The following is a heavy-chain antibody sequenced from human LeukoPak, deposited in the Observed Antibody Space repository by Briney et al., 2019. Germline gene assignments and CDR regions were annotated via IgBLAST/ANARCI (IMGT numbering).Heavy chain of an antibody. CDR1: GFTFNTYA. J-gene: IGHJ4*02. Sequence: GGSLRLSCAACGFTFNTYAMAWVRQAPGRGVEWVSAFSGSGGTYYADSVKGGFTISRENSKNTLYLQMNSLRAEDTAVYYCARRAGAYSHPYDYWGQGTLVTVSS. CDR2: FSGSGGT. D-gene: IGHD4/OR15-4a*01. CDR3: ARRAGAYSHPYDY. V-gene: IGHV3-23*01.